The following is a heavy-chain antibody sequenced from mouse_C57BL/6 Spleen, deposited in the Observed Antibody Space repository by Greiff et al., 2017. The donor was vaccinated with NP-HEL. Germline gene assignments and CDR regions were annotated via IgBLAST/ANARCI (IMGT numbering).Heavy chain of an antibody. D-gene: IGHD1-1*01. V-gene: IGHV1-15*01. Sequence: VKLMESGAELVRPGASVTLSCKASGYTFTDYEMHWVKQTPVHGLEWIGAIDPETGGTAYNQKFKGKAILTADKSSSTAYMELRSLTSEDSAVYYCTRGSGSSYFDYWGQGTTLTVSS. J-gene: IGHJ2*01. CDR2: IDPETGGT. CDR1: GYTFTDYE. CDR3: TRGSGSSYFDY.